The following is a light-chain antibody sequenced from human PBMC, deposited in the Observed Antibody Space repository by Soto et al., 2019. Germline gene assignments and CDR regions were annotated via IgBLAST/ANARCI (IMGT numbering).Light chain of an antibody. J-gene: IGKJ1*01. V-gene: IGKV1-5*01. Sequence: DIQMTQSPSTLPASVGDRVTISCRASQSISRKLAWYQQKPGKAPKLLIYDASTLQSGVPSRFSGSGSGTEFTLTISSLQPDDFATYYCLQYSSYWTYGQGTKVDVK. CDR1: QSISRK. CDR2: DAS. CDR3: LQYSSYWT.